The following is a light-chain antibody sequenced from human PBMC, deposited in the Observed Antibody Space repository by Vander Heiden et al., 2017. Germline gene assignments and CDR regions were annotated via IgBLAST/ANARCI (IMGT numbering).Light chain of an antibody. Sequence: DIQMTQSPSSLSASVGDRVTITCRASQSISSYLNWYQQKPGKAPKLLIYAASSLQSGVPSRFSGSGSGTDFTLTIGNLQPEDFATYYCQQSYSSPLTFGGGTKVENK. V-gene: IGKV1-39*01. CDR3: QQSYSSPLT. CDR2: AAS. J-gene: IGKJ4*01. CDR1: QSISSY.